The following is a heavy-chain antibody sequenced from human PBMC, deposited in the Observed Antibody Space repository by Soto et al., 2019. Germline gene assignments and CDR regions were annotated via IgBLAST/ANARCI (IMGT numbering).Heavy chain of an antibody. CDR2: IYHSGTT. D-gene: IGHD3-3*01. CDR1: GGSISSGGYS. CDR3: ARGAIFGVVIIFPYYGMDV. V-gene: IGHV4-30-2*01. Sequence: SETLSLTCSVAGGSISSGGYSWSWIRQPPGKGLEWIGYIYHSGTTYFNPSLKSRVTMSVDKSRNQFSLKLTSVTAADTAVYYCARGAIFGVVIIFPYYGMDVWGQGTTVTVSS. J-gene: IGHJ6*02.